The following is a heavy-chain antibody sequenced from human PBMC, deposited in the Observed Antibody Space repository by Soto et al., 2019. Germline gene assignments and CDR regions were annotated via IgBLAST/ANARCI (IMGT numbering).Heavy chain of an antibody. CDR1: GFTFSSYA. CDR2: ISGSGDTT. J-gene: IGHJ6*03. V-gene: IGHV3-23*01. CDR3: AKSSSWAHYYYMDV. Sequence: GGSLRLSCAASGFTFSSYAMSWVRQAPGKGLEWVSVISGSGDTTNYADSVKDRFTISRDNSKNSLYLQMNSLRVEDAAIYYCAKSSSWAHYYYMDVWGKGTTVTVSS. D-gene: IGHD2-2*01.